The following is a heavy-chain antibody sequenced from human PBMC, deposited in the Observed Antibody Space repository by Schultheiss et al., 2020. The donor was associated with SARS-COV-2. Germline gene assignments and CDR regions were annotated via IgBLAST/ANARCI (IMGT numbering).Heavy chain of an antibody. J-gene: IGHJ6*02. Sequence: GGSLRLSCAASGFTFSASYMNWIRQAPGKGLEWVTVIDDDDNTYYADSVKGRFSISRDISENTLYLQMNSLRAEDTADYYCARAERGMDVWGQGTRVTVSS. D-gene: IGHD1-14*01. CDR3: ARAERGMDV. CDR2: IDDDDNT. V-gene: IGHV3-66*01. CDR1: GFTFSASY.